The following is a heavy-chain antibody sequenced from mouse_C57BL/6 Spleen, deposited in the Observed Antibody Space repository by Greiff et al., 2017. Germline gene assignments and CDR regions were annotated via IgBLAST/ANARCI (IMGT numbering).Heavy chain of an antibody. CDR3: SRGDDYDKCMDY. CDR1: GYTFTSYW. V-gene: IGHV1-52*01. Sequence: VQLQQPGAELVRPGSSVKLSCKASGYTFTSYWMPWVKQRPIQGLEWIGNIDPSDSETHYNQKFKDKATLIVDKSSSTPYMQHSSLTSEDSAVYYCSRGDDYDKCMDYWGQGTSVTVSS. J-gene: IGHJ4*01. CDR2: IDPSDSET. D-gene: IGHD2-4*01.